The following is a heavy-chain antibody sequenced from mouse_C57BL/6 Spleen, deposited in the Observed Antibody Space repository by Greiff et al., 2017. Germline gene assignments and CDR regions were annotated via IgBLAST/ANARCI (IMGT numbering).Heavy chain of an antibody. J-gene: IGHJ4*01. CDR3: ILVGDYAMDY. Sequence: EVKLEESGGGLVQPGGSMKLSCVASGFTFSNYWMNWVRQSPEKGLEWVAQIRLKSDNYATHYAESVKGRFTISRDDSKSSVYLQMNNLRAEDTGIYYCILVGDYAMDYWGQGTSVTVSS. V-gene: IGHV6-3*01. CDR1: GFTFSNYW. CDR2: IRLKSDNYAT.